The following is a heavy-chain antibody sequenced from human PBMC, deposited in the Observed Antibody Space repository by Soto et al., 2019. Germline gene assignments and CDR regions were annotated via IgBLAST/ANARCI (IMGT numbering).Heavy chain of an antibody. CDR3: ARVPNPFRLKIGYEDAFDF. CDR1: GGSFNDHC. D-gene: IGHD5-12*01. V-gene: IGHV4-34*01. J-gene: IGHJ3*01. CDR2: TTHSGRT. Sequence: PSETLSLSCAVDGGSFNDHCGTWILQPPGKGLEWIGETTHSGRTTYTPSLKSRLSILVDTSKNQFSLVLMSVTAADTAVYYCARVPNPFRLKIGYEDAFDFWGQGTMVTVS.